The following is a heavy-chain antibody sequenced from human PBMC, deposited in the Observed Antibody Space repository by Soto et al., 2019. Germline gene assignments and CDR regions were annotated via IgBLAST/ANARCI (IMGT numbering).Heavy chain of an antibody. D-gene: IGHD3-22*01. J-gene: IGHJ5*02. CDR2: IYSGGTT. Sequence: EVQLVESGGGLVQPGGSLRLSCAASGFTVSSNYMSWVRQAPGKGLEWVSVIYSGGTTYYADSVKGRFTISRDNSKNTLYLQMNRLRAEDTAVYYWARNVDSSDYRGWFDPWGQGTLVTVSS. V-gene: IGHV3-66*01. CDR3: ARNVDSSDYRGWFDP. CDR1: GFTVSSNY.